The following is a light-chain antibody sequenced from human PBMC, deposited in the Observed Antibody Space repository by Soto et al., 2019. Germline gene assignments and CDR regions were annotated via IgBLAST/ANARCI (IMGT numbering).Light chain of an antibody. CDR1: QSVRSD. CDR3: QQYDKWPTT. Sequence: EIVMTQSPVTLSVSPGERAILSCRASQSVRSDLAWYQQRPGQAPRLLIYGASSRATGIPARFSGSGSGTEFILIISSLQSEDFAVYYCQQYDKWPTTFGGGTQLEIK. CDR2: GAS. V-gene: IGKV3-15*01. J-gene: IGKJ4*01.